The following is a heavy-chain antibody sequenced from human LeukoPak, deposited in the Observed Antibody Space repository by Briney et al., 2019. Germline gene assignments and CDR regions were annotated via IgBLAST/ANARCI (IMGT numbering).Heavy chain of an antibody. D-gene: IGHD3-22*01. V-gene: IGHV3-23*01. CDR3: AKDAKGEFTMIVVGPAFDI. CDR1: GFTFSSYA. Sequence: PGGSLRLSCAASGFTFSSYAMSWVRQAPGKGLEWVSAISGSGGSTYYADSVKGRFTISRDNSKNTLYLQMNSLRAEDTAVYYCAKDAKGEFTMIVVGPAFDIWGQGTMVTVSS. J-gene: IGHJ3*02. CDR2: ISGSGGST.